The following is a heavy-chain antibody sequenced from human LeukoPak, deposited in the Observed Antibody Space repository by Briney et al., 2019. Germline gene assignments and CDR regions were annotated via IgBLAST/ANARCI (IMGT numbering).Heavy chain of an antibody. CDR1: GFSFSDYS. CDR3: ARGFPPTTYYSGSGSSGF. V-gene: IGHV3-48*04. J-gene: IGHJ4*02. CDR2: ISSSSSTI. Sequence: GGSLRLSCAASGFSFSDYSMNWVRQAPGRGLEWLAYISSSSSTIYYADSVRGRFTVSRDNAKSSLFLQMNSLRAEDTAVYYCARGFPPTTYYSGSGSSGFWGQGTLVTVSS. D-gene: IGHD3-10*01.